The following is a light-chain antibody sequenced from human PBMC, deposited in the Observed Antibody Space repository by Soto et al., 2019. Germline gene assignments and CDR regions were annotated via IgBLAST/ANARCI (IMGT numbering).Light chain of an antibody. Sequence: EIVLTQSPGTLSLSPGEGVTLSCRASQSVSNNYLAWYQQKPGHAPRLLIYGISRRDTGIPDRFSGSGSGTDFALTISILEPEDAAVYYCQQYSTSRYTFGQGTKLEIK. CDR1: QSVSNNY. V-gene: IGKV3-20*01. J-gene: IGKJ2*01. CDR2: GIS. CDR3: QQYSTSRYT.